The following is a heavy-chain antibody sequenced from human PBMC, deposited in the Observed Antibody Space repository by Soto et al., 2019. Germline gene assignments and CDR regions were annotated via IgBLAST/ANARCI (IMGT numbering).Heavy chain of an antibody. V-gene: IGHV4-31*03. J-gene: IGHJ4*02. Sequence: QVQLQESGPGLVKPSQTLSLTCTVSGGSITSGGYCWTWIRQHPMKGLEWMGHIYYSGSTSYNPSLKGRVTISVDTSKNQFSLKLTSVTAADTAVYYCARDGDYYGSGSPPLLSKWGQGTLVTVSS. CDR2: IYYSGST. CDR1: GGSITSGGYC. CDR3: ARDGDYYGSGSPPLLSK. D-gene: IGHD3-10*01.